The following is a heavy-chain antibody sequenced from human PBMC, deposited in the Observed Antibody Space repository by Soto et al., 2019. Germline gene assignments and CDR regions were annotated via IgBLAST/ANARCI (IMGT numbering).Heavy chain of an antibody. V-gene: IGHV4-59*01. J-gene: IGHJ4*02. CDR1: GASIATYY. D-gene: IGHD6-19*01. Sequence: PSETLSLTCDVSGASIATYYWSWIRQAPQKGLEWIGNVYHTGTTDYNSSLKRRVTIAVDTSKNQFSLNMNSLTAADTAVYYCARRLFGSGWTLDSWGQGALVTVSS. CDR3: ARRLFGSGWTLDS. CDR2: VYHTGTT.